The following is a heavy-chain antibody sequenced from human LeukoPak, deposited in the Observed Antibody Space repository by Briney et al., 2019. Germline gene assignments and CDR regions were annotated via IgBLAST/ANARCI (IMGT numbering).Heavy chain of an antibody. CDR3: ARAAPNRLYYYGSGSKWFDP. CDR2: IYYSGST. CDR1: GGSISSSSYY. V-gene: IGHV4-39*07. J-gene: IGHJ5*02. D-gene: IGHD3-10*01. Sequence: SETLSLTCTVSGGSISSSSYYWGWIRQPPGKGLEWIGSIYYSGSTYYNPSLKSRVTISVDTSKNQFSLKLSSVTAADTAVYYCARAAPNRLYYYGSGSKWFDPWGQGTLVTVSS.